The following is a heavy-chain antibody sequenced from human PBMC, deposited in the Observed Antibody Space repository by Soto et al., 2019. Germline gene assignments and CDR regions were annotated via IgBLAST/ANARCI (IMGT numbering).Heavy chain of an antibody. V-gene: IGHV4-39*02. CDR1: GGSISSSSYY. Sequence: PSETLSLTCTVSGGSISSSSYYWGWIRQPPGKGLEWIGNIYYRGTTYYNPSLKSRVTISVDTSKNQFSLKLASVTAADTAVYYCARDYGDYQFDYWGQGTLVPVSS. D-gene: IGHD4-17*01. J-gene: IGHJ4*02. CDR3: ARDYGDYQFDY. CDR2: IYYRGTT.